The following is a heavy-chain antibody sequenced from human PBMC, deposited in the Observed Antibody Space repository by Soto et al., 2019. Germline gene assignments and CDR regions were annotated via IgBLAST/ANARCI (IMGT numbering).Heavy chain of an antibody. V-gene: IGHV4-4*07. Sequence: PSETLSLTCSVSGGSITGYYWTWIRQAAGKGLEWVGRIHSSGTTAYSPSLKSRLTMSVDTSKNQFSLKVTSVTAADTAVYYCVRVGAVAANGGYFDYWGQGVLVTVSS. J-gene: IGHJ4*02. CDR3: VRVGAVAANGGYFDY. D-gene: IGHD6-19*01. CDR1: GGSITGYY. CDR2: IHSSGTT.